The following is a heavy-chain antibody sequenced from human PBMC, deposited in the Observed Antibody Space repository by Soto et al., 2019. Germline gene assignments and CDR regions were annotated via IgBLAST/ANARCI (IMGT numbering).Heavy chain of an antibody. J-gene: IGHJ4*02. CDR3: ARVWNYYDSSGYYYHYFDY. D-gene: IGHD3-22*01. CDR2: INAGKGNT. Sequence: ASVKVSCKAAGYTFTSYAMHWVRQAPGQRLEWMGWINAGKGNTKYSQKFQGRVTITRDTSASTAYMELSSLRSEDTAVYYCARVWNYYDSSGYYYHYFDYWGQGTLVTVSS. CDR1: GYTFTSYA. V-gene: IGHV1-3*01.